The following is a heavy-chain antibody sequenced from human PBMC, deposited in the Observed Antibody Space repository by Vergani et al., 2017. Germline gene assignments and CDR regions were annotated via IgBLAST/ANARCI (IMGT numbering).Heavy chain of an antibody. CDR1: GFPFSRYW. CDR3: ARGDPGGCY. Sequence: EVRLVESGGDLVQPGGSLRLSCAASGFPFSRYWMSWVRQAPGKGLEWVSSISGNNDDVYYADSVKGQFTISRDNAKNSLYLDMSSLRVADTAVYYCARGDPGGCYWGQGTLVTVSS. J-gene: IGHJ4*02. D-gene: IGHD3-16*01. CDR2: ISGNNDDV. V-gene: IGHV3-21*01.